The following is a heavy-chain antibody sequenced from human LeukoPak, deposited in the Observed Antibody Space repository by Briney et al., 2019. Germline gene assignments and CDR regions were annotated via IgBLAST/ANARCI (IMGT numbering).Heavy chain of an antibody. Sequence: GRSLRLSCAASGFSFSSYGMHWVRQAPGKGLEWVAVIWYDGSKKYYADSVKGRFTISRDNSKNTLYLQMNSLRAEDTAVYYCARDEEITIFGVVIGMDVWGQGTTVTVSS. V-gene: IGHV3-33*01. D-gene: IGHD3-3*01. CDR3: ARDEEITIFGVVIGMDV. CDR1: GFSFSSYG. J-gene: IGHJ6*02. CDR2: IWYDGSKK.